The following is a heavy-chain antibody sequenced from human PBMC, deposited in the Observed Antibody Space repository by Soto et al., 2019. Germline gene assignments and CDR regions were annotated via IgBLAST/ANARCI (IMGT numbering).Heavy chain of an antibody. Sequence: EVQLVESGGGLVQPGGSLRLSCAASGFTFRSYWMSWVRQAPGKGLEWVANIKQDGSEKYYVDSVKGRFTISRDNAKNSLYLQMNSLRAEDTAVYYCARGGYSSGWYRWGNWFDPWGQGTLVTVSS. D-gene: IGHD6-19*01. J-gene: IGHJ5*02. V-gene: IGHV3-7*01. CDR3: ARGGYSSGWYRWGNWFDP. CDR1: GFTFRSYW. CDR2: IKQDGSEK.